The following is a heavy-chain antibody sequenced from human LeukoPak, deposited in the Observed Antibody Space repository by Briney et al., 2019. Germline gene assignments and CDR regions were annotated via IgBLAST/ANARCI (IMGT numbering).Heavy chain of an antibody. D-gene: IGHD3-22*01. CDR1: GGSISSGGYY. Sequence: SETLSLTCTVSGGSISSGGYYWSWIRQHPGKGLEWIGYIYYSGSTYYNPSLKSRVTISVDTSKNQFSLKLSSVTAADTAVYYCARRPYDNSGYRNWGQGTLVTVSS. V-gene: IGHV4-31*03. CDR2: IYYSGST. J-gene: IGHJ4*02. CDR3: ARRPYDNSGYRN.